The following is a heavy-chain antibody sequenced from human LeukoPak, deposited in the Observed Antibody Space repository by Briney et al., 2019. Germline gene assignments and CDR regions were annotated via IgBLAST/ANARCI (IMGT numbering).Heavy chain of an antibody. Sequence: SQTLSLTCAISGDSVSSNSAARNWLRQSPSRGLWLLGRIYYRVKWESNYALSVNSRVTTNADTTTRQISLHLNSVTPEDTAVYYCAPGTTAPGFDIWGKGTLVTVSS. V-gene: IGHV6-1*01. CDR2: IYYRVKWES. D-gene: IGHD6-13*01. J-gene: IGHJ4*02. CDR3: APGTTAPGFDI. CDR1: GDSVSSNSAA.